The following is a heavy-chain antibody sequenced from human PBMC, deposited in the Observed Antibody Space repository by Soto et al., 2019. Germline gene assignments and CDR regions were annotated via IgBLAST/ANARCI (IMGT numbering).Heavy chain of an antibody. CDR2: INAGNGNT. D-gene: IGHD2-2*01. Sequence: ASVKVSCKASGYTFTSYAMHWVRQAPGQRLEWMGWINAGNGNTKYSQKFQGRVTITRDTSASTAYMELSSLRSEDTAVYYCARPYCSSTSCYPGEAFDIWGQGTMVTVSS. CDR1: GYTFTSYA. J-gene: IGHJ3*02. CDR3: ARPYCSSTSCYPGEAFDI. V-gene: IGHV1-3*01.